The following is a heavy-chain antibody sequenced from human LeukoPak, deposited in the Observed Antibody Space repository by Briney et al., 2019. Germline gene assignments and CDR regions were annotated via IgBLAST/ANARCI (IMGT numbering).Heavy chain of an antibody. CDR2: INHSGST. D-gene: IGHD3-22*01. Sequence: SETLSLTCAVYGGSFSGYYWSWIRQPPGKGLEWIGEINHSGSTNYNPSLKSRVTISLDTSKNQFSLKLSSVTAADTAVYYCAREFTTNGMDVWGQGTTVTVSS. V-gene: IGHV4-34*01. CDR3: AREFTTNGMDV. CDR1: GGSFSGYY. J-gene: IGHJ6*02.